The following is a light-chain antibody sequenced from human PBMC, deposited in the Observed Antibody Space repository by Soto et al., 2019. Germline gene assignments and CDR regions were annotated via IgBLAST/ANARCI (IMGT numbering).Light chain of an antibody. CDR2: GAS. J-gene: IGKJ3*01. V-gene: IGKV3-20*01. CDR3: QQYGSAPRFT. CDR1: QSVSSSY. Sequence: EIVLTQSPGTLSLSPGERATLSCRASQSVSSSYLAWYQQKPGQAPRLLIYGASSRATGIPDRFSGSGSGTGFTLTISSLEPEDFGVYYCQQYGSAPRFTFGPGTKVDIK.